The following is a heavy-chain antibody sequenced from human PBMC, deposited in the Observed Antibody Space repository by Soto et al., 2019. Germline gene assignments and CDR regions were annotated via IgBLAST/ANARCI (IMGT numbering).Heavy chain of an antibody. V-gene: IGHV4-34*01. Sequence: QVQLQQWGAGLLKPSETLSLTCAVYGGSFSGYYWSWIRQPPGKGLEWIGEINHSGSTNYNPSLKSRVTISVDTSKNQFSLKLSSVTAADTAVYYCASGLSSYAFDIWGQGTMVTVSS. J-gene: IGHJ3*02. D-gene: IGHD6-6*01. CDR2: INHSGST. CDR3: ASGLSSYAFDI. CDR1: GGSFSGYY.